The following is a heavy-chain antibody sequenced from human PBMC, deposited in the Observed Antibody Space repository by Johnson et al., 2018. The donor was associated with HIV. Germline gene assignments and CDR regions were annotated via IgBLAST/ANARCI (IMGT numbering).Heavy chain of an antibody. D-gene: IGHD3-10*01. Sequence: VQLVESGGGVVRPGGSLRLSCAASGFTFDDHGMSWVRQAPGKGLEWVSGINWNGGSTGYADSVKGRFTISRDNSKNTLYLQMNSLRAEDTAVYYCARGGPYDSGIIDAFDIWGQGTMVTVSS. J-gene: IGHJ3*02. CDR2: INWNGGST. CDR3: ARGGPYDSGIIDAFDI. CDR1: GFTFDDHG. V-gene: IGHV3-20*04.